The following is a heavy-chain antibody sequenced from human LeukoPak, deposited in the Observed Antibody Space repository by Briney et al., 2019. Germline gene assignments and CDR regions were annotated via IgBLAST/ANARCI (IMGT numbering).Heavy chain of an antibody. D-gene: IGHD6-19*01. CDR1: GFTFSSYA. Sequence: GGSLRLSCAASGFTFSSYAMHWVRQAPGKGLEWVAVISYDGSNKYYADSVKGRFTISRDNSKNTLYLQMNSLRAEDTAVYYCARELATTNSGYSSGWYEVQHWGQGTLVTVSS. CDR3: ARELATTNSGYSSGWYEVQH. J-gene: IGHJ1*01. V-gene: IGHV3-30-3*01. CDR2: ISYDGSNK.